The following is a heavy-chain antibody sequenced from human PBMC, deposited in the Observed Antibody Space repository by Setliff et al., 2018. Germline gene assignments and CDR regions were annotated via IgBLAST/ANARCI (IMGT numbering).Heavy chain of an antibody. V-gene: IGHV1-18*01. CDR2: INA. Sequence: ASVKVSCKSSGYTFTSYGINWVRQAPGQGLEWMGWINAYAQKFQGRVTMTIDTLTSTAYMELRSLRSDDTAVYYCARGPLDFVVTPAAAKFDYWGKGTTVTVSS. J-gene: IGHJ6*04. D-gene: IGHD2-2*01. CDR3: ARGPLDFVVTPAAAKFDY. CDR1: GYTFTSYG.